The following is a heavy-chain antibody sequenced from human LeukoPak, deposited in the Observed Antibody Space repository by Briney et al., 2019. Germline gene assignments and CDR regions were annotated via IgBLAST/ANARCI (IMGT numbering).Heavy chain of an antibody. J-gene: IGHJ4*02. D-gene: IGHD6-19*01. CDR3: ARGSSGSTKRYYFDS. V-gene: IGHV4-4*07. CDR2: LYSSGDT. CDR1: GGSISGYY. Sequence: PSETLSLTCTVSGGSISGYYWNWVRQPADRGLDWIGRLYSSGDTYYNPSLKSRLTMSVDTSKNQFSLKLRSVAAADTAVYYCARGSSGSTKRYYFDSWGQGALVTVPS.